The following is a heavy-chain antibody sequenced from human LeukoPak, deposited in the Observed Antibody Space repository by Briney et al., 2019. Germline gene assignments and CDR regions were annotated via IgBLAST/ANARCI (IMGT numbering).Heavy chain of an antibody. D-gene: IGHD1-1*01. CDR3: ARGTRWYFDL. CDR1: GGSFSGYY. CDR2: INHSGST. V-gene: IGHV4-34*01. J-gene: IGHJ2*01. Sequence: SETLSLTCAVYGGSFSGYYWSWIRQPPGKGLEWIGEINHSGSTNYNPSLKSRVTISVDTSKNQFSLKLSSVTAAGTAVYYCARGTRWYFDLWGRGTLVTVSS.